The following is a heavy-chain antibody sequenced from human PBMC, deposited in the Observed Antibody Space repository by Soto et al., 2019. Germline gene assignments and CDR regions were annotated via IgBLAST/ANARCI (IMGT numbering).Heavy chain of an antibody. Sequence: QVQLQESGPGLVKPSGTLSLTCAVSAVSISSGSFWGWVRQPPGKGLEWIGDIHHSGSTNYNPSLKTRVTRAVDTSKNHVSLQMNSVTAAYTAVYYCARSAGWYAVHSWGQGIRVIVSS. CDR1: AVSISSGSF. CDR3: ARSAGWYAVHS. V-gene: IGHV4-4*02. J-gene: IGHJ5*01. CDR2: IHHSGST. D-gene: IGHD6-19*01.